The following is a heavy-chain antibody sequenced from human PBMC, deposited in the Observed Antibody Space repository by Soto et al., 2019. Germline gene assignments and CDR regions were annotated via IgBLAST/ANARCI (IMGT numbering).Heavy chain of an antibody. Sequence: ASVNVSCKASGGTFSSYAISWVRQAPGQGLELMGGVIPIFGTANYAQKFQGRVTITAXXXXXXAXMXLSXLRSEDTAVYYCARGSGMGAPDGSFDIWG. V-gene: IGHV1-69*06. CDR1: GGTFSSYA. J-gene: IGHJ3*02. CDR2: VIPIFGTA. CDR3: ARGSGMGAPDGSFDI. D-gene: IGHD1-26*01.